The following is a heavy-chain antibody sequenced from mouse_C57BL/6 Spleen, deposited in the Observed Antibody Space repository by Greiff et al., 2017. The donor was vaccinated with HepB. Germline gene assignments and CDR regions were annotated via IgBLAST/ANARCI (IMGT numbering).Heavy chain of an antibody. Sequence: VKLMESGPGLVQPSQSLSITCTVSGFSLTSYGVHWVRQSPGKGLEWLGVIWRGGSTDYNAAFMSRLSITKDNSKSQVFFKMNSLQADDTAIYYCAKHDYGNYAMDYWGQGTSVTVSS. D-gene: IGHD2-1*01. CDR2: IWRGGST. V-gene: IGHV2-5*01. CDR1: GFSLTSYG. CDR3: AKHDYGNYAMDY. J-gene: IGHJ4*01.